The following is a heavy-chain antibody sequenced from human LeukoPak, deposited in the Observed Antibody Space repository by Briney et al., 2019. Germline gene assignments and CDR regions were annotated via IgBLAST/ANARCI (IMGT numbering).Heavy chain of an antibody. J-gene: IGHJ4*02. CDR2: INHSGST. V-gene: IGHV4-34*01. CDR1: GGSFSGYY. D-gene: IGHD3-10*01. CDR3: ARRLRNSVFDY. Sequence: KPSETLSLTCAVYGGSFSGYYWSWIRQPPGKGLEWIGEINHSGSTNYNPSLKSRVTISVDTSKNQFSLKLSSVTAADTAVYYCARRLRNSVFDYWGQGTLVTVSS.